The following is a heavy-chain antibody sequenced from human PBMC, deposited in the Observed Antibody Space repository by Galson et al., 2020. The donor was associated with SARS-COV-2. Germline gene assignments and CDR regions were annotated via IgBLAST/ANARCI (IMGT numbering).Heavy chain of an antibody. Sequence: GGSLRLSCDASGFSFNRYWMHWVRQAPGKGPVWVSHINSDGSSTSYADFVKGRFTISRDNARDTVYLQMNSLSADDTAMYYCVRDRVLRFLDWSKDAFDIWGQGTMVTVSS. J-gene: IGHJ3*02. V-gene: IGHV3-74*01. CDR1: GFSFNRYW. D-gene: IGHD3-3*01. CDR2: INSDGSST. CDR3: VRDRVLRFLDWSKDAFDI.